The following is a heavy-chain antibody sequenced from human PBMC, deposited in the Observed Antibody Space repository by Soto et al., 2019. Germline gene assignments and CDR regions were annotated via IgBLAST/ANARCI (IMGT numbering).Heavy chain of an antibody. D-gene: IGHD3-10*01. V-gene: IGHV1-2*02. Sequence: XSGKGGCKASVYTFTCYYMHWVRQAPGQGLEWMGWINPNSGGTNYAQKFQGRVTMTRDTSISTAYMELSSLRSDDTAVYYCARVEYYYGSGSYFPVFDFPYTFDSWGQGTLVTVSS. CDR2: INPNSGGT. CDR3: ARVEYYYGSGSYFPVFDFPYTFDS. J-gene: IGHJ4*02. CDR1: VYTFTCYY.